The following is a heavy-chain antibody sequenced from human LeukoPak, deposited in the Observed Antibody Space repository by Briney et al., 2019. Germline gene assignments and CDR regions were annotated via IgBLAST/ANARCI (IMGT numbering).Heavy chain of an antibody. CDR2: SYSGAST. CDR3: ASRHCSGENCYAGPLDF. V-gene: IGHV3-53*01. J-gene: IGHJ4*02. Sequence: GGSMRLSCVASAFSDKSNYMSWVRQAPGKGLEWVSVSYSGASTYYEDSVKGRFTVSSDVSKNTLYLQMNNLRGEDTAVYYCASRHCSGENCYAGPLDFWGQGIQVTVSS. D-gene: IGHD2-8*02. CDR1: AFSDKSNY.